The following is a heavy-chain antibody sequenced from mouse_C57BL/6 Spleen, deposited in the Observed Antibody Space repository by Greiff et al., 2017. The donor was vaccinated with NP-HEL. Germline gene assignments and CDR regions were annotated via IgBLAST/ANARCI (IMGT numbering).Heavy chain of an antibody. Sequence: VQLQQSGAELVKPGASVKLSCTASGFNIKDYYMHWVKQRTEQGLEWIGRIDPEDGETKYAPKFPGKATITADTSSNTAYLQLISLTSEDTAVYYCARDYYGSSYWYFDVWGTGTTVTVSS. CDR2: IDPEDGET. J-gene: IGHJ1*03. CDR3: ARDYYGSSYWYFDV. V-gene: IGHV14-2*01. D-gene: IGHD1-1*01. CDR1: GFNIKDYY.